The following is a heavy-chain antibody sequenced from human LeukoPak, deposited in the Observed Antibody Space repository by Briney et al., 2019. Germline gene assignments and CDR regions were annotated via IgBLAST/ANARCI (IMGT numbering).Heavy chain of an antibody. CDR3: AREGGYYGSGSYSDFDY. V-gene: IGHV4-4*07. Sequence: SETLSLTCTVSGGSISSYYWSWIRQPAGKGLEWIGRIYTSGSTNYNPSLKSRVTMSVDTSKNQFSLKLSSLTAADTDVYYCAREGGYYGSGSYSDFDYWGQGTLVTVSS. D-gene: IGHD3-10*01. J-gene: IGHJ4*02. CDR1: GGSISSYY. CDR2: IYTSGST.